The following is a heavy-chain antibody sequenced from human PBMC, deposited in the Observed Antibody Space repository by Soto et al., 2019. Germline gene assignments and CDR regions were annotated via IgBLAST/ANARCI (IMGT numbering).Heavy chain of an antibody. CDR2: IHYSGDA. CDR3: ARAPIDYDSSGYHDY. V-gene: IGHV4-30-4*01. CDR1: GGSISSGDYY. D-gene: IGHD3-22*01. J-gene: IGHJ4*02. Sequence: QVQLQESGPRLVKPSQTLSLSCTVSGGSISSGDYYWSWIRQPPGKGLEWVGYIHYSGDAFYNPSLRSRITISGDTSKNQFSLKLTSVTAADPAVYYCARAPIDYDSSGYHDYWGQGTLVTVSS.